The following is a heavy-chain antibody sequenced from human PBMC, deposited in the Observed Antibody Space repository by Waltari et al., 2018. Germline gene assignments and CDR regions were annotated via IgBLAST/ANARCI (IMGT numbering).Heavy chain of an antibody. J-gene: IGHJ4*02. Sequence: QVQLQESGPGLVKPSETLSLTCPVSGGSISSYYWSWIRQPPGKGLEWIGYIYYSGSTNYNPSLKSLFTISVDTSKNQFSLKLSSVTAADTAVYYCAREPAGTLDYWGQGTRVTVSA. CDR3: AREPAGTLDY. V-gene: IGHV4-59*01. D-gene: IGHD6-13*01. CDR2: IYYSGST. CDR1: GGSISSYY.